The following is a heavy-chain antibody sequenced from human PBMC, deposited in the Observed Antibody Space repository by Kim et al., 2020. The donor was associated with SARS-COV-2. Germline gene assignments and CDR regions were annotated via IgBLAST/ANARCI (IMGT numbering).Heavy chain of an antibody. D-gene: IGHD2-15*01. V-gene: IGHV5-51*01. CDR1: GYSFTSYW. CDR3: ARWVVASGMLVAALDAFDI. Sequence: GESLKISCKGSGYSFTSYWIGWVRQMPGKGLEWMGIIYPGDSDTRYSPSFQGQVTISADKSISTAYLQWSSLKASDTAMYYCARWVVASGMLVAALDAFDIWGQGTMVTVSS. CDR2: IYPGDSDT. J-gene: IGHJ3*02.